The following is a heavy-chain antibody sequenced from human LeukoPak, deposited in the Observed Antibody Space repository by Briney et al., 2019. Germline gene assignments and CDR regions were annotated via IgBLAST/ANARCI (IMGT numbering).Heavy chain of an antibody. D-gene: IGHD2-2*01. CDR1: GGSVSSGSYY. CDR3: ARDRCSSTSCYENWFDP. CDR2: IYYRGST. Sequence: SETLSLTCTVSGGSVSSGSYYWSWIRQPPGKGLEWIGHIYYRGSTNYNPSLKSRVTISVDTSKNQFSLRLSSVTAADTAVYYCARDRCSSTSCYENWFDPWGEGTLVTVSS. J-gene: IGHJ5*02. V-gene: IGHV4-61*01.